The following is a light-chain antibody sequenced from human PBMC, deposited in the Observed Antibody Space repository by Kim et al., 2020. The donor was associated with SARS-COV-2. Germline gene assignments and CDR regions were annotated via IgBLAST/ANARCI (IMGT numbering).Light chain of an antibody. V-gene: IGLV2-14*03. J-gene: IGLJ1*01. CDR3: SSYTSSSTRV. Sequence: GQSITISCTGTSSDVGGYNYVSWYQQHPGKAPKLMIYDVSNRPSGVPNRFSGSKSGNTASLTISGLQAEDEADYYCSSYTSSSTRVFGTGTKVTVL. CDR2: DVS. CDR1: SSDVGGYNY.